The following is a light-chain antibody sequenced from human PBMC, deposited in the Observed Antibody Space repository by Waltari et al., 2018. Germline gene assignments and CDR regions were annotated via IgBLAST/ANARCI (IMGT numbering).Light chain of an antibody. CDR2: DVS. CDR1: SSDVGGYNY. V-gene: IGLV2-14*01. J-gene: IGLJ3*02. CDR3: SSYTSSSTRV. Sequence: QSALTQPASASGSPGLSITISCTGTSSDVGGYNYVSWYQQHPGKAPKLMIYDVSKLPSGVSNRFSGSKSGNTASLTSSGLQAEDEADYDCSSYTSSSTRVFGGGTKLTVL.